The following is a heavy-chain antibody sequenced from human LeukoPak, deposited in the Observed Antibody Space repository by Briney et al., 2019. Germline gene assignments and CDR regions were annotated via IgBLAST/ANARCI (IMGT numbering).Heavy chain of an antibody. Sequence: AGGSLRLSCAASGFTFSSYGMHWVRQAPGKGLEWVAFIRYDGSNKYYADSVKGRFTISRDNSKNTLYLQMNSLRAEDTAVYYCARTSMIVGTPFDYWGQGTLVTVSS. D-gene: IGHD3-22*01. CDR1: GFTFSSYG. CDR3: ARTSMIVGTPFDY. J-gene: IGHJ4*02. CDR2: IRYDGSNK. V-gene: IGHV3-30*02.